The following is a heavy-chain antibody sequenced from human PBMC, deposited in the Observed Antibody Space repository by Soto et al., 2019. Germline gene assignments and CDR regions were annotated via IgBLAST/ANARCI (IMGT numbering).Heavy chain of an antibody. CDR1: GFTFSRYW. CDR3: ASLPPESSYYGVFDY. D-gene: IGHD3-3*01. V-gene: IGHV3-7*03. Sequence: GGSLRLSCVGSGFTFSRYWMSWVRQAPGKALEWVANIKQDGGEIHYVDSVKGRFTISRDNAKNSLFLQMNNLRAEDTAVYYCASLPPESSYYGVFDYWGPGTLVTVYS. J-gene: IGHJ4*02. CDR2: IKQDGGEI.